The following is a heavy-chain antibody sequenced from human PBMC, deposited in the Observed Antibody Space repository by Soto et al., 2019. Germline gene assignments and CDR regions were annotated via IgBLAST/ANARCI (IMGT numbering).Heavy chain of an antibody. D-gene: IGHD3-22*01. CDR3: VHRGQANSSFQNWFDH. V-gene: IGHV2-5*02. CDR2: FYWDDEK. Sequence: QITLKESGPTLVKPTQTLTLTCTFSGFSLSTTGVGVGWIRQPPGKGREWHALFYWDDEKRYSRSLKSRPTITKYTSKNQVVLTMTNMDPVDTAAYYCVHRGQANSSFQNWFDHWGQGMLVTVSS. CDR1: GFSLSTTGVG. J-gene: IGHJ5*02.